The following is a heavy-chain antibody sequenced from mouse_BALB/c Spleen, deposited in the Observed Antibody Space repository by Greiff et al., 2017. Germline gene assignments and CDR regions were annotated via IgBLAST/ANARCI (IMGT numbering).Heavy chain of an antibody. J-gene: IGHJ4*01. CDR2: IWAGGST. V-gene: IGHV2-9*02. Sequence: VQVVESGPGLVAPSQSLSITCTVSGFSLTSYGVHWVRQPPGKGLEWLGVIWAGGSTNYNSALMSRLSISKDNSKSQVFLKMNSLQTDDTAMYYGARDVITTSCYAMDYWGQGTSVTVSS. D-gene: IGHD2-4*01. CDR3: ARDVITTSCYAMDY. CDR1: GFSLTSYG.